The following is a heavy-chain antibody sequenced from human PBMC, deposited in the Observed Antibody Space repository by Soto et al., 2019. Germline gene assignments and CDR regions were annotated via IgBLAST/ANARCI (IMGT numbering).Heavy chain of an antibody. D-gene: IGHD2-21*01. V-gene: IGHV3-72*01. J-gene: IGHJ3*02. CDR3: ARVPAHCGRDCYGRAFDI. CDR1: GFTFSDHY. CDR2: TRNKANSYTT. Sequence: GGSLRLSCAASGFTFSDHYMDWVRQAPGKGLEWVGRTRNKANSYTTEYAASVKGRFSISRDDSKNSLYLQMNSLKTEDTAVYYCARVPAHCGRDCYGRAFDIWGQGTMVTVSS.